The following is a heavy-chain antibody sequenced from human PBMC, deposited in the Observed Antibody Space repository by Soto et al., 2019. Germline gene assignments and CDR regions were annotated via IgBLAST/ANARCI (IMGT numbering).Heavy chain of an antibody. D-gene: IGHD2-15*01. CDR1: GYTFTRYG. Sequence: QVPLVQSGGEVKKPGASVKVSCKASGYTFTRYGISWVRQAPGQGLEWMGWISAYNDNTKYAQKVQGRVTMTTDTPTSTAYMELRSLTSDDTAMYYCAREGFCSSGSCALYSHDFFGMDVWGQGTTVTVSS. J-gene: IGHJ6*02. V-gene: IGHV1-18*01. CDR3: AREGFCSSGSCALYSHDFFGMDV. CDR2: ISAYNDNT.